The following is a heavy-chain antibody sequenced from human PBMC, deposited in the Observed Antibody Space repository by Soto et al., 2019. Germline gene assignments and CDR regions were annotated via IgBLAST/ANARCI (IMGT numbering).Heavy chain of an antibody. CDR2: ISYDGSNK. V-gene: IGHV3-30*18. Sequence: GGSLRLSCAASGFTFSSYGMHWVRQAPGKGLEWVAVISYDGSNKYYADSVKDRFTISRDNSKNTLYLQMNSLRAEDTAVYYCAKDRLADYYYYGMDVWGKGTTVTVSS. CDR3: AKDRLADYYYYGMDV. J-gene: IGHJ6*04. CDR1: GFTFSSYG. D-gene: IGHD3-16*01.